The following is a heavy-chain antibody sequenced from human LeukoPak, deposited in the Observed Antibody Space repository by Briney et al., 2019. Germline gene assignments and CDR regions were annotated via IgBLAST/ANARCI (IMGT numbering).Heavy chain of an antibody. CDR1: GASVSNSGFY. D-gene: IGHD3-22*01. CDR2: LYSSGST. CDR3: ARDSRDTPRTYYYDSSGYPYFDF. Sequence: PSETLSLTCTVSGASVSNSGFYWGWIRQPPGKGLEWIGGLYSSGSTKYNPSLKSRITISVDTSKNQFSLNLNSMAAADTAVYYCARDSRDTPRTYYYDSSGYPYFDFWGQGTLVTVSS. V-gene: IGHV4-39*07. J-gene: IGHJ4*02.